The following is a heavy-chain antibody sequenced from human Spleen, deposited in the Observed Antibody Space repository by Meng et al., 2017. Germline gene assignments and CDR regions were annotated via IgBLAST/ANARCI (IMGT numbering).Heavy chain of an antibody. CDR1: GFTFNNYW. D-gene: IGHD3-10*01. Sequence: GGSLRLSCIASGFTFNNYWMSWVRQAPGKGLEWVANIKQDEGEKYYVDSVKGRFTISRDNDKNSLYLQMNSLRPEDTAVYYCARGWFHDYYGMDVWGQGTTVTGSS. CDR2: IKQDEGEK. J-gene: IGHJ6*01. V-gene: IGHV3-7*01. CDR3: ARGWFHDYYGMDV.